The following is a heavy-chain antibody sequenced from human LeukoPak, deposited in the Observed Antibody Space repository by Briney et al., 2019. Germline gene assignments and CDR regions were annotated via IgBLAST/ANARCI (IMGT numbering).Heavy chain of an antibody. V-gene: IGHV1-46*01. Sequence: ASVKVSCKASGYTFITYYIHWVRQAPGQGLEWMGIINPNGGSVSYAEKFQGRVTMTRDTSTSIVYMELSSLRSEDTAVYYCARAPSDEILTGPDALDIWGQGTMVTVSS. CDR1: GYTFITYY. CDR2: INPNGGSV. D-gene: IGHD3-9*01. CDR3: ARAPSDEILTGPDALDI. J-gene: IGHJ3*02.